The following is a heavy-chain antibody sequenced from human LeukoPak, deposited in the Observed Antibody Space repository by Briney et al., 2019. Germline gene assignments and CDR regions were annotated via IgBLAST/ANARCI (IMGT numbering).Heavy chain of an antibody. CDR2: YIPMFGTA. Sequence: SVKVSCKASGGTFSRYAIGWGRHGPGQGLGWMGSYIPMFGTAEYAQNFQNTVTITADESTSTFSMEVSSLRPEDTAVYFCAGASSKWELSFWGQGTLVTVSS. CDR3: AGASSKWELSF. J-gene: IGHJ4*02. D-gene: IGHD1-26*01. CDR1: GGTFSRYA. V-gene: IGHV1-69*13.